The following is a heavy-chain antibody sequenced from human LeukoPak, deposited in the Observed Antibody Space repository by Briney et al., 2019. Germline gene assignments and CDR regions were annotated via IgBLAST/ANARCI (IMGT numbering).Heavy chain of an antibody. CDR1: GFTFSSDA. CDR3: AKSATTVVPWDFDH. J-gene: IGHJ4*02. Sequence: QPGGSLRLSCAASGFTFSSDAMSWVRQAPGKGLEWVSAISGSGGSTYYAESGKGRFTISRDNSKNTLYLQMNSLRPQDTAVYYCAKSATTVVPWDFDHWRQGPLVTVSS. V-gene: IGHV3-23*01. CDR2: ISGSGGST. D-gene: IGHD4-23*01.